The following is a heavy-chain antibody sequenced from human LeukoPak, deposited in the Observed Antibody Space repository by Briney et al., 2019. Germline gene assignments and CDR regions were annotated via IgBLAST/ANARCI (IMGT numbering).Heavy chain of an antibody. Sequence: GGSLRLSCAASGFTFSSYAMTWVRQAPGKGLEWVSSISGSGGRPYYADSVKGRFTISRDNSKNTLYLQMNSLRAEDTAVYYCAKDDDSSGYYTDAFDIWGQGTMVTVSS. D-gene: IGHD3-22*01. CDR1: GFTFSSYA. CDR3: AKDDDSSGYYTDAFDI. CDR2: ISGSGGRP. V-gene: IGHV3-23*01. J-gene: IGHJ3*02.